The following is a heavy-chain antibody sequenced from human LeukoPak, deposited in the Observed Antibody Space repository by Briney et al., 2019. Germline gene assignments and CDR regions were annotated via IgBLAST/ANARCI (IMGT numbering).Heavy chain of an antibody. CDR1: GFNYSSYT. CDR2: ISGSGGST. Sequence: GGSLRLSCAASGFNYSSYTMNWVRQAPGMGLEWVSAISGSGGSTYYADSVKGRFTISRDNSKNTLYLQMNSLRAEDTAVYYCAKNPLGSPGYMDVWGKGTTVTVSS. D-gene: IGHD3-16*01. CDR3: AKNPLGSPGYMDV. V-gene: IGHV3-23*01. J-gene: IGHJ6*03.